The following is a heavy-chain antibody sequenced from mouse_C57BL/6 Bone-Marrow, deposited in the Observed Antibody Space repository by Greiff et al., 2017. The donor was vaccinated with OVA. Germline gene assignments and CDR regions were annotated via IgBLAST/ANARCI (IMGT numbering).Heavy chain of an antibody. V-gene: IGHV14-4*01. D-gene: IGHD4-1*01. CDR1: GFNIKDDY. Sequence: EVQLQQSGAELVRPGASVKLSCTASGFNIKDDYMHWVKPRPEQGLEWIGWIDPENGDTEYASKFQGKATITADTSSNTAYLQLSSLTSEDTAVYYCTKLTVDYWGQGTTLTVSS. CDR3: TKLTVDY. J-gene: IGHJ2*01. CDR2: IDPENGDT.